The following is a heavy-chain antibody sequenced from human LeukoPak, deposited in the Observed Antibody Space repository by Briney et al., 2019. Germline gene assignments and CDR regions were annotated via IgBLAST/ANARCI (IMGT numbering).Heavy chain of an antibody. Sequence: SETLSLTCAVYGGSFSGYYWSWIRQPPGKGLEWIGEINHSGSTNYNPPLKSRVTISVDTSKNQFSLKLSSVTAADTAVYYCARGGGSSSTSWGQGTLVTVSS. CDR3: ARGGGSSSTS. J-gene: IGHJ4*02. D-gene: IGHD6-13*01. CDR1: GGSFSGYY. CDR2: INHSGST. V-gene: IGHV4-34*01.